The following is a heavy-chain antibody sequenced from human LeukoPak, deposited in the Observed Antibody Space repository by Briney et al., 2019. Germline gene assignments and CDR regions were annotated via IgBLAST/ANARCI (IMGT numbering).Heavy chain of an antibody. CDR2: INLGDGTT. J-gene: IGHJ4*02. CDR3: ARHDLPGRSPFDY. D-gene: IGHD2-15*01. V-gene: IGHV1-46*01. Sequence: ASVKVSCKASGYSFTGYYIHWVRQAPGQGLEWMGIINLGDGTTSYAQKFQGRVTMTRNTSTSTVYMELSSLRSDDTDMAVYYCARHDLPGRSPFDYWGQGTLVTVSS. CDR1: GYSFTGYY.